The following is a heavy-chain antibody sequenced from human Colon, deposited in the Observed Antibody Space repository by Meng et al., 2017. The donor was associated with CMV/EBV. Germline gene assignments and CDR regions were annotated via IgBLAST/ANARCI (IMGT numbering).Heavy chain of an antibody. V-gene: IGHV5-51*01. D-gene: IGHD1-26*01. CDR2: IYPGDSDI. J-gene: IGHJ6*02. CDR3: ARHSGSFHRYYYRGMDV. CDR1: GYSFTSYW. Sequence: GESLKISCKGSGYSFTSYWIGWVRQMPGKGLEWMGIIYPGDSDIKYSPSFQGQVTISADKSISTSYLEWSSLKASDTAMYYCARHSGSFHRYYYRGMDVWGQGTTVTVSS.